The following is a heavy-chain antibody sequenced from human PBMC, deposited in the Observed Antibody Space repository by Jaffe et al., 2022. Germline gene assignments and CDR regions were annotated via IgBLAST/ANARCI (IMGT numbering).Heavy chain of an antibody. CDR1: GFTVSSNY. CDR2: IYSGGST. Sequence: EVQLVESGGGLVQPGGSLRLSCAASGFTVSSNYMSWVRQAPGKGLEWVSVIYSGGSTYYADSVKGRFTISRDNSKNTLYLQMNSLRAEDTAVYYCARDYRVGSSGYYYDAFDIWGQGTMVTVSS. CDR3: ARDYRVGSSGYYYDAFDI. D-gene: IGHD3-22*01. J-gene: IGHJ3*02. V-gene: IGHV3-66*02.